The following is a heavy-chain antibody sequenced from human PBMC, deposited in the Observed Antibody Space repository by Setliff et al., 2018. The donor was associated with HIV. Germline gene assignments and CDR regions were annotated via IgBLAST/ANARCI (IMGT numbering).Heavy chain of an antibody. CDR2: IYYSGST. V-gene: IGHV4-31*03. D-gene: IGHD3-10*01. CDR3: ARAPPEWGITRFHHVFEY. J-gene: IGHJ4*02. Sequence: PSETLSLTCTVSGDSISSGGFYWNWIRQHPGKGLAWVGYIYYSGSTYYNPSLKSRLPISVPTSKKQVSLRVSSVTAADTAVYYCARAPPEWGITRFHHVFEYRGQGTPVNVSS. CDR1: GDSISSGGFY.